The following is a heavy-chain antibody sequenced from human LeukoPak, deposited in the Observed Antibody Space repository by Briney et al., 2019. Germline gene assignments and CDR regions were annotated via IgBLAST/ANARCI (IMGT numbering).Heavy chain of an antibody. Sequence: SEALSLICTVSGASISSNTYFWGWLRQPPGRGLEWIGSNTYYNPSLKGRVTISLDTSKNQFSLKVTSLTAADTAVYYCASLPVRAYSNYARDYWGQGTLVTVSS. J-gene: IGHJ4*02. CDR2: NT. CDR1: GASISSNTYF. D-gene: IGHD4-11*01. V-gene: IGHV4-39*01. CDR3: ASLPVRAYSNYARDY.